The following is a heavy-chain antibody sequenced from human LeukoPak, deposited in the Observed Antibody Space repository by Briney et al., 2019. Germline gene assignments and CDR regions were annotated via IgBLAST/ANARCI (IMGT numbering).Heavy chain of an antibody. CDR1: GFTFSSYS. Sequence: GGSLRLSCAASGFTFSSYSMNWVRQAPGKGLEWVGFIRSKAYGGTTEYAASVKGRFTISRDDSKSIAYLQMNSLKTEDTAVYYCTRDWGTQPYYYYYGMDVWAKGPRSPSP. CDR2: IRSKAYGGTT. CDR3: TRDWGTQPYYYYYGMDV. J-gene: IGHJ6*02. V-gene: IGHV3-49*04. D-gene: IGHD3-16*01.